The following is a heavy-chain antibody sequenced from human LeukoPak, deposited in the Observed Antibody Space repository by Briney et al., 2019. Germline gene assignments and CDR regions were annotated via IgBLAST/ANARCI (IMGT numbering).Heavy chain of an antibody. CDR2: INPNSGDT. V-gene: IGHV1-2*02. J-gene: IGHJ3*02. Sequence: ASVKVSCKTSGYTFTGYYIHWVRQAPGQGLEWMGWINPNSGDTNYAQKFQGRVTMTRDTSISTAYMELSRLRSDDTAIYYCARFVTTIPDAFDIWGQGTMVIVSS. CDR3: ARFVTTIPDAFDI. CDR1: GYTFTGYY. D-gene: IGHD2-21*02.